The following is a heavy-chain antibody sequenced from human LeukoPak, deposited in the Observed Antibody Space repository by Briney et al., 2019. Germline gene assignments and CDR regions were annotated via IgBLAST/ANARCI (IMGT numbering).Heavy chain of an antibody. J-gene: IGHJ4*02. CDR1: GFNFSSYG. CDR2: ISYDGSNK. Sequence: PGGSLSFSCAGSGFNFSSYGMHWVRQAPGKGLEWVAVISYDGSNKYYADSVKGRFTIFRDNSKNTLYLQMNSLRAEDTAVYYCAKDRGTATIGADHWWGQGGQVTVSS. D-gene: IGHD5-24*01. V-gene: IGHV3-30*18. CDR3: AKDRGTATIGADHW.